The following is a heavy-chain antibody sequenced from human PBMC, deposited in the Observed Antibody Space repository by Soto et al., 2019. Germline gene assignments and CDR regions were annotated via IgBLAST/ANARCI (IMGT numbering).Heavy chain of an antibody. V-gene: IGHV4-59*08. CDR2: IYYSGST. J-gene: IGHJ3*02. CDR3: ARGISSWYANDAFDI. CDR1: GGSISSYY. D-gene: IGHD6-13*01. Sequence: QVQLQESGPGLVKPSETLSLTCTVSGGSISSYYWSWIRQPPGKGLEWIGYIYYSGSTNYNPSLKSRVTISVDTSKNQFSLTLSSVTAADTAVYYCARGISSWYANDAFDIWGQGTMVSVSS.